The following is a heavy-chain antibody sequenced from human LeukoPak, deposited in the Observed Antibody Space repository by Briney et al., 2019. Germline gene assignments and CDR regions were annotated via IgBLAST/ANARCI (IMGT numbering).Heavy chain of an antibody. D-gene: IGHD3-22*01. J-gene: IGHJ4*02. V-gene: IGHV3-64*01. CDR2: ISSNGGST. CDR3: ARADLSYDSSGYTDY. Sequence: KTGGSLRLSCAASGFTFSSYAMHWVRQAPGKGLEYVSAISSNGGSTYYANSVKGRFTISRDNSKNTLYLQMGSLRAEDMAVYYCARADLSYDSSGYTDYWGQGTLVTVSS. CDR1: GFTFSSYA.